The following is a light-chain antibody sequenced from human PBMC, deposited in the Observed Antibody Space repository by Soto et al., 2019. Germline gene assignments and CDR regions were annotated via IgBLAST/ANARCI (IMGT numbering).Light chain of an antibody. V-gene: IGKV1-17*01. CDR3: LQHNSYPVT. CDR1: HDIINS. CDR2: DAS. J-gene: IGKJ1*01. Sequence: DIQMTQSPSCLGASVGDRFTITCQASHDIINSLNWFQQKPGQAPKLLXYDASSLESGVPSRFRGSGSGTEFTLTISSLQPEDFATYYCLQHNSYPVTFGQGTKVDIK.